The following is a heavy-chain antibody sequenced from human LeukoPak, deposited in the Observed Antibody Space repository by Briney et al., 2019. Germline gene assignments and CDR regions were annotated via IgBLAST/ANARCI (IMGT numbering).Heavy chain of an antibody. CDR3: AEDAAPVGATTDFDY. D-gene: IGHD1-26*01. CDR2: IRYDGSNK. J-gene: IGHJ4*02. CDR1: GGTFSSYG. V-gene: IGHV3-30*02. Sequence: GASVKVSCKASGGTFSSYGIHWVRQAPGKGLEGVAFIRYDGSNKYYADSVKGRFTISRDNSKNTLFLQMNSLRAEDTALYYCAEDAAPVGATTDFDYWGQGTLVTVSS.